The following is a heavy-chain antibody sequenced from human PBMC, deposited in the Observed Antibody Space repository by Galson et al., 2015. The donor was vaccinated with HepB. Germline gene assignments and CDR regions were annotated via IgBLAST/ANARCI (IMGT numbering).Heavy chain of an antibody. Sequence: SVKVSCKAFGYMFTNYGITWVRQAPGQGLEWMGWISTYKGDTHYAQKVQGRVTLTTDTSTSTTYMELRGLRSDDTAVYYCARDWQYSNSANRPGNAIHVLGRATLVTVSS. CDR2: ISTYKGDT. CDR1: GYMFTNYG. CDR3: ARDWQYSNSANRPGNAIHV. V-gene: IGHV1-18*01. D-gene: IGHD2/OR15-2a*01. J-gene: IGHJ3*01.